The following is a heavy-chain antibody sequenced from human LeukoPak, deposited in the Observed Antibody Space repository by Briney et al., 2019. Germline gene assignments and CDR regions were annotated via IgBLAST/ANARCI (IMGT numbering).Heavy chain of an antibody. CDR2: FDREDGGT. CDR3: ATHTISGVVTYAFPM. Sequence: ASVKVSCKLSGYSGSELDMHWVRQAPGKGLEWMGGFDREDGGTIYARKFQGRVTMTEDTSTDTAYMQLSSLTSEDTAVYYCATHTISGVVTYAFPMWGRGTLVTVSS. CDR1: GYSGSELD. V-gene: IGHV1-24*01. D-gene: IGHD3-3*01. J-gene: IGHJ3*02.